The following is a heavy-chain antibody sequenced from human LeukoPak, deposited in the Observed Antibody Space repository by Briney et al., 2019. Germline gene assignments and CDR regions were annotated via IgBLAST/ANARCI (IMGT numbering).Heavy chain of an antibody. Sequence: PSETLSLTCTVSGGSISTYYWSWVRQPPGKGLEWIGYVYYSGSTNYNPSLKSRVTISVDTSKNQFSLKLSSVTAADTAVYYCASSKEVDPFDIWGQGTMVTVSS. CDR1: GGSISTYY. CDR3: ASSKEVDPFDI. CDR2: VYYSGST. J-gene: IGHJ3*02. V-gene: IGHV4-59*01.